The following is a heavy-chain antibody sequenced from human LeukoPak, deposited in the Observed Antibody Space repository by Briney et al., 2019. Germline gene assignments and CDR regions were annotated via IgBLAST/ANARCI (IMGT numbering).Heavy chain of an antibody. D-gene: IGHD4-17*01. Sequence: ASVKVSCKASGYTFTSYGISWVRQAPGQGLEWMGWISAYNGNTNYAQKFQGRVTMTTDTSTSTAYMELRSLRSDDTAVYYCARDNNLYGDYAIPFDYWGQGTLVTVSS. CDR3: ARDNNLYGDYAIPFDY. V-gene: IGHV1-18*01. CDR2: ISAYNGNT. CDR1: GYTFTSYG. J-gene: IGHJ4*02.